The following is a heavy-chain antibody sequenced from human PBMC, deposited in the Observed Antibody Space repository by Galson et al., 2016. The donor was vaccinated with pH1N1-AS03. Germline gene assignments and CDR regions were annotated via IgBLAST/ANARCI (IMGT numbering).Heavy chain of an antibody. D-gene: IGHD3-10*01. CDR2: MDPTGRR. Sequence: TLSLTCRVSGGSLSGYFWTWIRQPAGKGLEWIGRMDPTGRRNYKSSLESRVSMSVDTSKNEISLRLTSVTAADTAVYYCTGESSGLGRGPDYWGQGTLVTGSS. CDR1: GGSLSGYF. CDR3: TGESSGLGRGPDY. J-gene: IGHJ4*02. V-gene: IGHV4-4*07.